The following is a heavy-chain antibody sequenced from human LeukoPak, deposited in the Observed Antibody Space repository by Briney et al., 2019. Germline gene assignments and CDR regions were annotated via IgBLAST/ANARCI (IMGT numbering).Heavy chain of an antibody. D-gene: IGHD3-3*01. CDR1: GYTFNIFG. V-gene: IGHV1-18*01. J-gene: IGHJ4*02. CDR2: ISTYNGNT. CDR3: ARGAGRDFWSGYYSY. Sequence: ASVKVSCKASGYTFNIFGITWVRQAPGQGLEWMGWISTYNGNTNYPQKFQGRVTTTTDTSTSTAYMELSSLGFDDTAVYYCARGAGRDFWSGYYSYWGQGTPVTVSS.